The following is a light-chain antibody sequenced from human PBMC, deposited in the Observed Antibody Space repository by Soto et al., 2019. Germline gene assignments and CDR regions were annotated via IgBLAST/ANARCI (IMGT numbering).Light chain of an antibody. J-gene: IGKJ4*01. Sequence: DIQMTQSPPSVSASIGDTVTITCRASQDINVYLNWYQQKPGEVPKLLIYAASTLHSGVPSRFTGSGSETEFILTISSLQPEDFATYYCQQVNIYPLTFGGGTKVDIK. CDR3: QQVNIYPLT. CDR2: AAS. CDR1: QDINVY. V-gene: IGKV1-9*01.